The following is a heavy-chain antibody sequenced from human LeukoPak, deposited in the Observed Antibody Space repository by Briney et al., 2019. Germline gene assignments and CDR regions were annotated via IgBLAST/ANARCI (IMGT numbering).Heavy chain of an antibody. CDR2: INPNSGRT. Sequence: ASVKVSCKASGYTFTSSDINWVRQAAGQGLEWMRWINPNSGRTGYAQKFQGRVTMTANTSINTAYMELSSLRFDDTAVYYCARGRSGLAAAGTYDYWGQGTLITVSS. D-gene: IGHD6-13*01. CDR1: GYTFTSSD. V-gene: IGHV1-8*01. J-gene: IGHJ4*02. CDR3: ARGRSGLAAAGTYDY.